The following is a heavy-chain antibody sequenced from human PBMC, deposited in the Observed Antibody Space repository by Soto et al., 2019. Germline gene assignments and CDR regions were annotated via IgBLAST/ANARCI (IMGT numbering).Heavy chain of an antibody. Sequence: QITLKESGPTLVKPTQTLTLTCTFSGFSLSTSGVGVGCSRQPPGKALEWLAIIYWDDDNRYSPSLKSSLTINKDTSNNQVVRTMTDMDPVDTATYYCARFITTLIGPWGQGTLVTVSS. CDR2: IYWDDDN. J-gene: IGHJ5*02. D-gene: IGHD3-3*01. V-gene: IGHV2-5*02. CDR1: GFSLSTSGVG. CDR3: ARFITTLIGP.